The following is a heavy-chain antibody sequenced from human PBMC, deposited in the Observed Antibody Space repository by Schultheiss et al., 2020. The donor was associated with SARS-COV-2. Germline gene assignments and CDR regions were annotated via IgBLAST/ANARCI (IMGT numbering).Heavy chain of an antibody. CDR2: ISYDGSNK. J-gene: IGHJ6*02. Sequence: GGSLRLSCAASGFTFSSYAMHWVRQAPGKGLEWVAVISYDGSNKYYADSVKGRFTISRDNSKNTLYLQMNSLRAGDTAVYYCARNLQYYYGMDVWGQGTTVTVSS. CDR3: ARNLQYYYGMDV. V-gene: IGHV3-30*14. CDR1: GFTFSSYA.